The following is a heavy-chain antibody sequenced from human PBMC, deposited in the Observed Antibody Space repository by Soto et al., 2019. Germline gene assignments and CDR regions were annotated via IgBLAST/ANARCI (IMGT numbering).Heavy chain of an antibody. J-gene: IGHJ4*02. CDR3: ARGLPNFSAFDS. CDR2: VSSDGSST. CDR1: GFTFSSYW. Sequence: EVQLVESGGGLVQPGESLRLSCAASGFTFSSYWMHWIRQAPGKGLVWVSRVSSDGSSTVYANSVKGRLTISRNNAKNTLYLQMSSLSDEGTGVYYCARGLPNFSAFDSWGQGTLVTVSS. D-gene: IGHD5-12*01. V-gene: IGHV3-74*01.